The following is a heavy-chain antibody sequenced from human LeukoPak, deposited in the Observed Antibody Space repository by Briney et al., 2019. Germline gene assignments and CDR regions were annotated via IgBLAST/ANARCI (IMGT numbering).Heavy chain of an antibody. CDR3: ARNPSGFKLGEAFDI. V-gene: IGHV3-23*01. CDR1: GFTFSSYA. D-gene: IGHD3-22*01. Sequence: GGSLRLSCAASGFTFSSYAMTWVRQAPGKGLEWISAISGRAYRTSYADSVKGRFPISRHNSKNTLYLQMNSLRAEDTAIYHCARNPSGFKLGEAFDIWGRGTMVTVSS. CDR2: ISGRAYRT. J-gene: IGHJ3*02.